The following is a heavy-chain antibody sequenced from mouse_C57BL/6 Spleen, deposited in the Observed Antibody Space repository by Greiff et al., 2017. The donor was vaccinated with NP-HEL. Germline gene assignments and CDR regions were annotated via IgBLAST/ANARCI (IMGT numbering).Heavy chain of an antibody. J-gene: IGHJ4*01. CDR1: GYAFSSYG. CDR3: ARGGAMDY. V-gene: IGHV1-80*01. Sequence: QVQLQQSGAELVKPGASVKISCKASGYAFSSYGMNWVKQRPGKGLEWIGQIYPGDGDTNYNGKFKGKATLTADKSSSTAYMQLSSLTSEDSAVYFCARGGAMDYWGQGTSVTVSS. CDR2: IYPGDGDT.